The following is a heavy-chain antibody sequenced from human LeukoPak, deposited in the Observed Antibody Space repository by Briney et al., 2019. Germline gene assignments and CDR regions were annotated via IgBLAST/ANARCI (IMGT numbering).Heavy chain of an antibody. CDR1: GFTFSSYG. J-gene: IGHJ4*02. Sequence: GGSLRLSCATSGFTFSSYGMHWVRQAPGKGLEWVAVISYDGSNKYYADSVNGRFTISRDNSKNTLYLQMNSLRAEDTAVYYCAKDDEVRSTMVRGVIDYWGQGTLVTVSS. V-gene: IGHV3-30*18. CDR2: ISYDGSNK. CDR3: AKDDEVRSTMVRGVIDY. D-gene: IGHD3-10*01.